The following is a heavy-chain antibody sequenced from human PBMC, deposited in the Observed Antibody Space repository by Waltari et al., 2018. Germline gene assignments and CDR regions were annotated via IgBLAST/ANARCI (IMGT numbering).Heavy chain of an antibody. J-gene: IGHJ5*02. D-gene: IGHD3-10*01. CDR3: ARDSEWFGELTINWFDP. Sequence: QVQLQESGPGLVKPSETLSLTCTVSGGSISSYYWSWIRQPAGKGLEWIGRIYTSGSTNYNPSLKSRVTMSVDTSKNQFSLKLSSVTAADTAVYYCARDSEWFGELTINWFDPWGQGTLVTVSS. CDR1: GGSISSYY. V-gene: IGHV4-4*07. CDR2: IYTSGST.